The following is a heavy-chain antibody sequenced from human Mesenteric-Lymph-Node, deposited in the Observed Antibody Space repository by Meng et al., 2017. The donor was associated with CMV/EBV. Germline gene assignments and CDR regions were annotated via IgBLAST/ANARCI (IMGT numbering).Heavy chain of an antibody. CDR1: GYTFSIYT. CDR2: INTANGNT. CDR3: ARDYYGSGTDFDY. Sequence: CTASGYTFSIYTMHWVRQAPGQRLEWMGLINTANGNTEYSQKFQGRVTITRDTSASTVYMELRSLRSEDTAVYYCARDYYGSGTDFDYWGQGTLVTVSS. V-gene: IGHV1-3*04. D-gene: IGHD3-10*01. J-gene: IGHJ4*02.